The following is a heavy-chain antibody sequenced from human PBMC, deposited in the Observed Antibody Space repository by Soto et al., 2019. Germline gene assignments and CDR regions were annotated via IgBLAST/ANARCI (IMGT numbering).Heavy chain of an antibody. CDR3: SSPGRFGDLDF. J-gene: IGHJ6*02. Sequence: SETLSLTCTVSGGSISSSSYYWGWIRQPPGKGLEWIGSIYYSGSTYYNPSLKSRVTISVDTSKNQFSLKLSSVTAADTAAYYGSSPGRFGDLDFWGQGTTVTVSS. V-gene: IGHV4-39*01. D-gene: IGHD3-10*01. CDR2: IYYSGST. CDR1: GGSISSSSYY.